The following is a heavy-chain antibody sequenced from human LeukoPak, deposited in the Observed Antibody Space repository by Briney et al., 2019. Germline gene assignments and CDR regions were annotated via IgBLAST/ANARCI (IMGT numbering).Heavy chain of an antibody. CDR1: GGSISSYY. V-gene: IGHV4-59*01. CDR2: IYYSGST. CDR3: ARLVVSSSWGSFDY. D-gene: IGHD6-13*01. Sequence: SSETLSLTCTVSGGSISSYYWSWIRQPPGKGLEWIGYIYYSGSTNYNPSLKSRVTISVDTSKNQFSLKLSSVTAADTAVYYCARLVVSSSWGSFDYWGQGTLVTVSS. J-gene: IGHJ4*02.